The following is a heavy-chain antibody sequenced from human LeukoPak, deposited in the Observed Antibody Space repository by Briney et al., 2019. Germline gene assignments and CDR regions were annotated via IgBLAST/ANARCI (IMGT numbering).Heavy chain of an antibody. V-gene: IGHV3-48*03. CDR1: GFTFSSYE. Sequence: GGSLRLSCAASGFTFSSYEMNWVRQAPGKGLEWVTYISSSGSTIYYADSVKGRFTISRDNAKNSLYLQMNSLRAEDTAVYYCARNYYGMDVWGQGTTVTVSS. CDR2: ISSSGSTI. CDR3: ARNYYGMDV. J-gene: IGHJ6*02.